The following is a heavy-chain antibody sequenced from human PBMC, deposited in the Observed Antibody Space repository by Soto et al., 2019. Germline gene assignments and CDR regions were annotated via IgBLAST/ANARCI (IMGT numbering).Heavy chain of an antibody. Sequence: SETLSLTCTVSGDSISAYSLSWVRQPPGKGLEWIGNIHYNGNTKYNPSLKSRVTMSVDTSKNQFSLKLISVTAADTAKYFCAREGNLGRWLQPLDFWGQGTLVTVSS. D-gene: IGHD5-12*01. CDR3: AREGNLGRWLQPLDF. CDR1: GDSISAYS. CDR2: IHYNGNT. V-gene: IGHV4-59*01. J-gene: IGHJ4*02.